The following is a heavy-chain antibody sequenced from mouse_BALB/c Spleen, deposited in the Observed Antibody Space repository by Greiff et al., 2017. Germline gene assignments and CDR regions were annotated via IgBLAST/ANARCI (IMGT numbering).Heavy chain of an antibody. CDR3: ASGSSYWYFDV. CDR1: GFNIKDTY. J-gene: IGHJ1*01. V-gene: IGHV14-3*02. CDR2: IDPANGNT. D-gene: IGHD1-1*01. Sequence: VQLKQSGAELVKPGASVKLSCTASGFNIKDTYMHWVKQRPEQGLEWIGRIDPANGNTKYDPKFQGKATITADTSSNTAYLQLSSLTSEDTAVYYCASGSSYWYFDVWGAGTTVTVSS.